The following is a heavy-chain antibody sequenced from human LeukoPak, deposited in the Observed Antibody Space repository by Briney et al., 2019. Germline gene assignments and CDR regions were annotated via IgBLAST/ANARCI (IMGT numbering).Heavy chain of an antibody. CDR1: GFTFSSCW. V-gene: IGHV3-7*01. Sequence: GGSLRLSCAASGFTFSSCWMSWVRQAPGKGLEWVANIKHAGSEKYYVDSVKGRFTISRDNAKNSLYLQMNSLRAEDTAVYYCARWSRDYYDSSGYYSDYWGQGTLVTVSS. CDR3: ARWSRDYYDSSGYYSDY. D-gene: IGHD3-22*01. CDR2: IKHAGSEK. J-gene: IGHJ4*02.